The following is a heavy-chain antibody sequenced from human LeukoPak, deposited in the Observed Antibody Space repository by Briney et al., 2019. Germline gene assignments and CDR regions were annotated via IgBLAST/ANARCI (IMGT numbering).Heavy chain of an antibody. J-gene: IGHJ6*02. D-gene: IGHD4/OR15-4a*01. CDR1: GFTFSSYA. CDR3: AKVSMVAAFYYYYYGMDV. Sequence: GGSLRLSCAASGFTFSSYAMSWVHQAPGKGLEWVSAISGSGGSTYYADSVKGRFTISRDNSKNTLYLQMNSLRAEDTAVYYCAKVSMVAAFYYYYYGMDVWGQGPTVTVSS. CDR2: ISGSGGST. V-gene: IGHV3-23*01.